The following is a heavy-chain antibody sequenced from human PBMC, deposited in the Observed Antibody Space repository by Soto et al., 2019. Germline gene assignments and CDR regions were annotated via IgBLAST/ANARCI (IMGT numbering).Heavy chain of an antibody. D-gene: IGHD1-1*01. CDR2: LYDVDGT. V-gene: IGHV3-53*01. CDR3: ASWQLQEHAYDI. J-gene: IGHJ3*02. CDR1: GLTVSGKKY. Sequence: DVQLVESGGGLIQPGGSLRLSCAAFGLTVSGKKYLAWVRQAPGKGLEWLSGLYDVDGTYYADSVKGRFTVSRDSSQSVVYLQMHSLRPYDTAVYYCASWQLQEHAYDIWGLGTAVTVSS.